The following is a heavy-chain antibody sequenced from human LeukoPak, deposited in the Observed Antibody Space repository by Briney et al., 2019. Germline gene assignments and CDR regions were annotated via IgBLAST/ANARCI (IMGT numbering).Heavy chain of an antibody. V-gene: IGHV3-48*01. CDR3: ARAEDYYDSSGYPFDY. D-gene: IGHD3-22*01. CDR2: ITSSSTTI. J-gene: IGHJ4*02. CDR1: GFTFSAYS. Sequence: GGSLRLSCAASGFTFSAYSMNWVRQAPGKGLEWVSYITSSSTTIYYADSVKGRFTISRDNAKNSLYLQMNSLRAEDTAVYYCARAEDYYDSSGYPFDYWGQGTLVTVSS.